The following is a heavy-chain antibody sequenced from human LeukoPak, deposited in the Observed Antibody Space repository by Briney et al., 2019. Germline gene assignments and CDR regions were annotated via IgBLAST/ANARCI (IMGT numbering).Heavy chain of an antibody. CDR2: IIPKFDKA. V-gene: IGHV1-69*13. J-gene: IGHJ5*02. CDR3: ARDGSGSDDWFDP. CDR1: GGTFYNYA. D-gene: IGHD1-26*01. Sequence: SVKVSCKASGGTFYNYAINWVRQAPGQGLEWMGGIIPKFDKANYARKFQGRVTITADESTSTVFLEVSGLRSEDTAVYYCARDGSGSDDWFDPWGQGTLVTVSS.